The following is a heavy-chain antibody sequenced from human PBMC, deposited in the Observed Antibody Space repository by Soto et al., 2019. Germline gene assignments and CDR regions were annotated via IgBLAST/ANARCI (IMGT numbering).Heavy chain of an antibody. CDR2: IKQDGSEK. Sequence: EVQLVESGGGLVQPGGSLRLSCAASGFTFSGNWMSWVRQAPGKGLEWVANIKQDGSEKYYVDSVKGRFTISRDTAKNSLYPQMNSLRAEDTAVYYCARVSGSGYYNDGFDIWGQGTMVTVSS. D-gene: IGHD3-22*01. V-gene: IGHV3-7*03. CDR3: ARVSGSGYYNDGFDI. CDR1: GFTFSGNW. J-gene: IGHJ3*02.